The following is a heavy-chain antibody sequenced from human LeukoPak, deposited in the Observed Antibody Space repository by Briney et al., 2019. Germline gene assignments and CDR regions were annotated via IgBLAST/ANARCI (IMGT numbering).Heavy chain of an antibody. CDR1: GYTFTSYA. V-gene: IGHV7-4-1*02. D-gene: IGHD2-2*01. J-gene: IGHJ5*02. CDR2: INTNTGKP. Sequence: GASVKVSCKASGYTFTSYAMNWVRQAPGQGLEWMGWINTNTGKPTYAQGFTGRFVFSLDTSVSTAYLQISSLKAEDTAVYYCARVGGLIEYCSSTSCYGFDPWGQGTLVTVSS. CDR3: ARVGGLIEYCSSTSCYGFDP.